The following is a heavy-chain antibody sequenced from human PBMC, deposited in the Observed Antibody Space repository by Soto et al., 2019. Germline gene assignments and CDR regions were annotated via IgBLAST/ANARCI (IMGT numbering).Heavy chain of an antibody. J-gene: IGHJ4*02. CDR3: ARGDNNLSDY. D-gene: IGHD1-20*01. CDR2: ISGSGGST. Sequence: GGSLRLSCAASGFTFSSYAMSWVRQAPGKGLEWVSAISGSGGSTYYADSVKGRFTISRDNAKNSLYLQMNSLRAEDTAVYYCARGDNNLSDYWGQGTLVTVSS. V-gene: IGHV3-23*01. CDR1: GFTFSSYA.